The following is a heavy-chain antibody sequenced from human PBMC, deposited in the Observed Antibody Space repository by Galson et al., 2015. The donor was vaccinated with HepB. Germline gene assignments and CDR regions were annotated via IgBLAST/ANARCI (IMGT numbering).Heavy chain of an antibody. Sequence: SLRLSCAASGFTFSSYAMHWVRQAPGKGLEWVAVISYDGSNKYYADSVKGRFTISRDNSKNTLYLQMNSLRAEDTAVYYCARATMVRGADAFDIWGQGTMVTVSS. J-gene: IGHJ3*02. D-gene: IGHD3-10*01. CDR3: ARATMVRGADAFDI. CDR2: ISYDGSNK. CDR1: GFTFSSYA. V-gene: IGHV3-30*04.